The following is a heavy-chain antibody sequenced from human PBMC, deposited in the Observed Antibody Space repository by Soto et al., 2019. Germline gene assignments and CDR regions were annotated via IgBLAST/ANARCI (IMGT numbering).Heavy chain of an antibody. CDR1: GDSISGGASF. D-gene: IGHD2-2*01. J-gene: IGHJ5*02. CDR3: AKLSCTSSTCYFPGWFDP. V-gene: IGHV4-31*03. CDR2: VYYGGSS. Sequence: SETLSLTCTVSGDSISGGASFWSWIRQPPGKGLEWTANVYYGGSSYYNPSLKSRLTISVDTTKNQFSLQLKSMTAADTAVYYCAKLSCTSSTCYFPGWFDPWGQGTLVTVSS.